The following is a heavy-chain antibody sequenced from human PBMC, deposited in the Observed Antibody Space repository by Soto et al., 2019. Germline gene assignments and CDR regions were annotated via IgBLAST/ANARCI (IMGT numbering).Heavy chain of an antibody. CDR3: ARLLEGYYYYGMDV. V-gene: IGHV4-59*08. CDR2: IYYSGST. Sequence: PSETLSLTCTVSGGSISSYYWSWIRQPPGKGLEWIGYIYYSGSTNYNPSLKSRVTISVDTSKNQFSLKLSSVTAADTAVYYCARLLEGYYYYGMDVWGQGTTVTVSS. J-gene: IGHJ6*02. CDR1: GGSISSYY.